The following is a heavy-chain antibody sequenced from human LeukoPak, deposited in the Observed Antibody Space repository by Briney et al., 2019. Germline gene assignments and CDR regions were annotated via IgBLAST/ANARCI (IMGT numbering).Heavy chain of an antibody. CDR2: ISPYNGNT. CDR3: ARGEYDLLGDY. V-gene: IGHV1-18*01. CDR1: GYTFSSHS. D-gene: IGHD3-10*01. Sequence: ASVKVSCRTSGYTFSSHSMNWVRQAPGQGLEWLGWISPYNGNTKYAQKIQGRATMTTDTSTSTAYLELRSLRSDDTAVYYCARGEYDLLGDYWGQGTLVTVSS. J-gene: IGHJ4*02.